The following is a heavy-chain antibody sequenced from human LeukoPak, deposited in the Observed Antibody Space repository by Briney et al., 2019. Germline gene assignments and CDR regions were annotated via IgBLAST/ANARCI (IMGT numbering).Heavy chain of an antibody. J-gene: IGHJ6*02. Sequence: AASVKVSCKAPGYTFTGYYMHWVRQAPGQGLEWMGWINPNSGGTNYAQKFQGRVTMTRDTSISTAYMELSRLRSDDTAVYYCARVGAVLYGMDVWGQGTTVTVSS. CDR1: GYTFTGYY. CDR3: ARVGAVLYGMDV. V-gene: IGHV1-2*02. CDR2: INPNSGGT. D-gene: IGHD6-13*01.